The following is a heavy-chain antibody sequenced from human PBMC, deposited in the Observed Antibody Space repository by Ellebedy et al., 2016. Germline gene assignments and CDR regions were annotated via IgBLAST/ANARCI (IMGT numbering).Heavy chain of an antibody. CDR2: ISGGGDKR. CDR3: YYGHYSGS. J-gene: IGHJ4*02. CDR1: GFTFSNYF. Sequence: GESLKISXATSGFTFSNYFMTWIRQAPGKGLEWVATISGGGDKRFVADSVKGRFSISRDNSRNTLYLQMNSLRAEDTAVYYCYYGHYSGSWGQGTLVSVSS. D-gene: IGHD4-17*01. V-gene: IGHV3-23*01.